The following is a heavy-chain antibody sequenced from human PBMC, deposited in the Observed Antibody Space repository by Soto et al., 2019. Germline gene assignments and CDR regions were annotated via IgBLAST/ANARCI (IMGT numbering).Heavy chain of an antibody. CDR3: ARGDNGGLDY. Sequence: EVQLVESGGGLVQPGGSLRLSCAASGFTFSWYFMSWVRQAPGQGLAYISYISRSTTTIFYAVSVKGRFTISRDNAKSSLYLQMNSLRDEDTAVYYCARGDNGGLDYWGQGTLVTVSS. CDR2: ISRSTTTI. D-gene: IGHD2-8*01. CDR1: GFTFSWYF. V-gene: IGHV3-48*02. J-gene: IGHJ4*02.